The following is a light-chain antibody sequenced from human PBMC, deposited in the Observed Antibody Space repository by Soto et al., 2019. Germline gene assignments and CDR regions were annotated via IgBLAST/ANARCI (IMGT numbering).Light chain of an antibody. Sequence: EIVLTQSPGTLSLSPGERATLSCRASQSVNSDYLAWFQQKPAQAPRLLIYGASTRATGIPDRFSGSGSGADFTLTTSRLEPEDFAVYYCQHYGNSPTFGQGTKLDIE. CDR3: QHYGNSPT. CDR2: GAS. V-gene: IGKV3-20*01. J-gene: IGKJ2*01. CDR1: QSVNSDY.